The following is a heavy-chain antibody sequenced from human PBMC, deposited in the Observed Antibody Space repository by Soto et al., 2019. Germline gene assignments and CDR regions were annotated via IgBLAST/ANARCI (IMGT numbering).Heavy chain of an antibody. D-gene: IGHD5-18*01. CDR2: INPSGGST. Sequence: ASVKVSCKASGYTFTSYYMHWVRQAPGQGLEWKGKINPSGGSTSYAQKNQGRVNITKDTSTSTINKELSNLKTEDTAVYYCARDPTPIQLWSYAFDIWGQGTMVTVSS. J-gene: IGHJ3*02. CDR3: ARDPTPIQLWSYAFDI. V-gene: IGHV1-46*03. CDR1: GYTFTSYY.